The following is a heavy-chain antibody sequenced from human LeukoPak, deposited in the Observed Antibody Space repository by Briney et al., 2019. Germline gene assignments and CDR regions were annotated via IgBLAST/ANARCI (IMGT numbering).Heavy chain of an antibody. CDR1: EFTFSAFG. V-gene: IGHV3-7*01. CDR3: VRSISSRNAF. D-gene: IGHD2-2*01. J-gene: IGHJ4*02. CDR2: MNEDGSAK. Sequence: PGGSLRLSCTASEFTFSAFGMHWVRQAPGKGLEWVANMNEDGSAKYYVDSVKGRFTISTDNTKNSLFLQMTSLRVEDTAVYYCVRSISSRNAFWGQGTLVTVSS.